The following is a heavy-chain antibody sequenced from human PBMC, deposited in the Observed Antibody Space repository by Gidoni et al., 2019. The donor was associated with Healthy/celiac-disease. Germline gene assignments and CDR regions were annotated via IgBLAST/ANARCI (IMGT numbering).Heavy chain of an antibody. CDR1: GFTFSSYA. V-gene: IGHV3-23*01. CDR3: AKPHFDWLFRPTSPFDY. Sequence: EVQLLESGGGLVQPGGSLRLSCAASGFTFSSYAMSWVRQAPGKGLEWVSAISGSGGSTYYADSVKGRFTISRDNSKNTLYLQMNSLRAEDTAVYYCAKPHFDWLFRPTSPFDYWGQGTLVTVSS. J-gene: IGHJ4*02. D-gene: IGHD3-9*01. CDR2: ISGSGGST.